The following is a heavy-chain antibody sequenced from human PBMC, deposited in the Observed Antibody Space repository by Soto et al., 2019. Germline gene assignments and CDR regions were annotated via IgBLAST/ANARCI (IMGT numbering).Heavy chain of an antibody. CDR1: GYTFTSYG. CDR2: LSAYNGNK. Sequence: QVQLVQSGAEVKKPGASVKVSCKASGYTFTSYGISWVRQAPGQGLEWMGWLSAYNGNKNYAQKLQGRVSMTTDTSTSTAYMELRSLRSDDTAVYYCARGPHYYDSSGYYYQAFDIWGQGTMVTVSS. J-gene: IGHJ3*02. D-gene: IGHD3-22*01. CDR3: ARGPHYYDSSGYYYQAFDI. V-gene: IGHV1-18*01.